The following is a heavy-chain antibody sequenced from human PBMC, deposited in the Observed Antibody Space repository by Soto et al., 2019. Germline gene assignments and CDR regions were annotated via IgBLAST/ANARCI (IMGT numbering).Heavy chain of an antibody. CDR2: IYHSGST. V-gene: IGHV4-4*02. D-gene: IGHD3-3*01. Sequence: QVQLQESGPGLVKPSGTLSLTCAVSGGSISSSNWWSWVRQPPGKGLEWIGEIYHSGSTNYNPSLKSRVTIAVDKSKTQFALMLSSVTAAATAVYYGARAVGVVIRGTFDYWGQGTLVTVAS. CDR3: ARAVGVVIRGTFDY. CDR1: GGSISSSNW. J-gene: IGHJ4*02.